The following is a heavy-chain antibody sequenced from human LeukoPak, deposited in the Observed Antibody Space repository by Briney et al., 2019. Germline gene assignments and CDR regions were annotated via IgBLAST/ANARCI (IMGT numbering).Heavy chain of an antibody. Sequence: GGSLRLSCAASGFTFSSYAMHWVRQAPGKGLEWVAVISYDGSNKYYADSVKGRFTISRDNSKNTLYLQMNSLRAEDTAVYYCARDGSGSLDYWGQGTLVTVSS. V-gene: IGHV3-30-3*01. J-gene: IGHJ4*02. CDR1: GFTFSSYA. CDR3: ARDGSGSLDY. D-gene: IGHD2-15*01. CDR2: ISYDGSNK.